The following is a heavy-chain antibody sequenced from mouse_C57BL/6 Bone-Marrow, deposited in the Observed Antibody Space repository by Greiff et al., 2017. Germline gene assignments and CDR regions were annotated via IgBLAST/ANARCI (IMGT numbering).Heavy chain of an antibody. CDR1: GYTFTSYD. CDR3: ALTLYFDV. CDR2: IYPRDGST. V-gene: IGHV1-85*01. D-gene: IGHD4-1*01. J-gene: IGHJ1*03. Sequence: QVQLKESGPELVKPGASVKLSCKASGYTFTSYDINWVKQRPGQGLEWIGWIYPRDGSTKYNEKFKGQATVTVDTSSSTAYMELHSLTSEDSAVYFCALTLYFDVWGTGTTVTVSS.